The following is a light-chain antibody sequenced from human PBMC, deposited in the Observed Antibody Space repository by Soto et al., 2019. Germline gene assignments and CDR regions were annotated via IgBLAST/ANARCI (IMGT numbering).Light chain of an antibody. Sequence: QSVLTQPPSASGSPGQSITISCTGTSSDVGGYNYVSWYQQHPGSAPKLIIHEVNKRPSGVPDRFSGSKSGNTASLTVTGLQAEDEADYYCSSYAGGNILVFGEGTKLTVL. CDR2: EVN. CDR3: SSYAGGNILV. V-gene: IGLV2-8*01. CDR1: SSDVGGYNY. J-gene: IGLJ2*01.